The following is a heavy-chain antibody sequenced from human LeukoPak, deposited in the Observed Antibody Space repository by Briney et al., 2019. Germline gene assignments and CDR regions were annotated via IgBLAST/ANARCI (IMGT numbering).Heavy chain of an antibody. Sequence: SVKVSCKASGYTFTSYYMHWVRQAPGQGLEWMGRIIPILGIANYAQKFQGRVTITADKSTSTAYMELSSLRSEDTAVYYCARGEWDDAFDIWGQGTMVTVSS. D-gene: IGHD1-26*01. CDR2: IIPILGIA. J-gene: IGHJ3*02. CDR3: ARGEWDDAFDI. CDR1: GYTFTSYY. V-gene: IGHV1-69*04.